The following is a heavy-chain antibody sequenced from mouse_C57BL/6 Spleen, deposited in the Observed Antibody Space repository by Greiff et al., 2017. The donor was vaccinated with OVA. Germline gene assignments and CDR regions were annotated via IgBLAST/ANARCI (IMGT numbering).Heavy chain of an antibody. CDR3: ARRGYYGSSYGYFDV. D-gene: IGHD1-1*01. Sequence: VQLQQPGAELVRPGTSVKLSCKASGYTFTSYWMHWVKQRPGQGLEWIGVIDPSDSYTNYNQKFKGKATLTVDTSSSTAYMQLSSLTSEDSAVYYCARRGYYGSSYGYFDVWGTGTTVTVSS. V-gene: IGHV1-59*01. CDR1: GYTFTSYW. J-gene: IGHJ1*03. CDR2: IDPSDSYT.